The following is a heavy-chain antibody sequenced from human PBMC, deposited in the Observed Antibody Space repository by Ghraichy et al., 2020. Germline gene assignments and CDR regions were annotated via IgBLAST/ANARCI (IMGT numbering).Heavy chain of an antibody. Sequence: SLNISCNVSGGSISSGGYYWSWIRQHPGKGLEWIGYIYYSGSTYYNPSLKSRVTISLDTSKNQFSLKLSSVTAADTAVYYCARDSSPTLYYDSSGYGFVDNWGQGTLVTASA. CDR2: IYYSGST. CDR1: GGSISSGGYY. D-gene: IGHD3-22*01. V-gene: IGHV4-31*03. J-gene: IGHJ4*02. CDR3: ARDSSPTLYYDSSGYGFVDN.